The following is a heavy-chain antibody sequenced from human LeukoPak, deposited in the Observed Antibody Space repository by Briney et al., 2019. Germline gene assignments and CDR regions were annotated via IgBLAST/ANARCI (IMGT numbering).Heavy chain of an antibody. CDR2: ISGSGGST. Sequence: GGSLRLSCAASGFTFSSYSMSWVRQAPGKGLEWVSSISGSGGSTYYADSVKGRFTISRDNSHNTLYLQMNSLRAEDTAVYYCATTYYYDSSGYFVHWGQGTLVTVSS. CDR3: ATTYYYDSSGYFVH. CDR1: GFTFSSYS. J-gene: IGHJ5*02. V-gene: IGHV3-23*01. D-gene: IGHD3-22*01.